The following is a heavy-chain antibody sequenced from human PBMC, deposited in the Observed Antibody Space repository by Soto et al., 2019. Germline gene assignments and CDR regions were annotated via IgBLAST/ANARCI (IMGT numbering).Heavy chain of an antibody. V-gene: IGHV1-69*06. CDR2: IIPIFGTA. CDR1: GGTFSSYA. D-gene: IGHD6-13*01. CDR3: ARVRYSSSWFSGLNWFDP. J-gene: IGHJ5*02. Sequence: SVEVSCKASGGTFSSYAISWVRQAPGQGLEWMGGIIPIFGTANYAQKFQGRVTITADKSTSTAYMELSSLRSEDTAVYYCARVRYSSSWFSGLNWFDPWGQGTLVTVSS.